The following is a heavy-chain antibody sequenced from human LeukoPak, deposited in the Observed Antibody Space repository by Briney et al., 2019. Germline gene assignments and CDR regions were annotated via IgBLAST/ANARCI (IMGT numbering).Heavy chain of an antibody. CDR1: DYTFTSYG. J-gene: IGHJ4*02. D-gene: IGHD5-24*01. CDR2: ISTYTGNT. CDR3: ARGWIEMPTVYFDY. V-gene: IGHV1-18*01. Sequence: ASVKVSCKASDYTFTSYGISWVRQAPGQGLEWMGWISTYTGNTKYTQKLQGRVTMTADTSTRTAYMELRSLTSDDTAVYYCARGWIEMPTVYFDYWGRGTLVSVSS.